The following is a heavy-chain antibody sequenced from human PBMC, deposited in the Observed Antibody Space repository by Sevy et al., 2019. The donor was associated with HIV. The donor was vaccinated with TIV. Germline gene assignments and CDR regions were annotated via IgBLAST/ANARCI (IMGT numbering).Heavy chain of an antibody. J-gene: IGHJ5*02. Sequence: ASVKVSCKASGYTFTSYGISWVRQAPGQGLEWMGWISAYNGNTNYAQMLQGRVTMTTDTSTSTAYMELRSLRSDDTAVYYCARCENYDILTGYYFLPSDPWGQGTLVTVSS. D-gene: IGHD3-9*01. CDR2: ISAYNGNT. CDR1: GYTFTSYG. V-gene: IGHV1-18*01. CDR3: ARCENYDILTGYYFLPSDP.